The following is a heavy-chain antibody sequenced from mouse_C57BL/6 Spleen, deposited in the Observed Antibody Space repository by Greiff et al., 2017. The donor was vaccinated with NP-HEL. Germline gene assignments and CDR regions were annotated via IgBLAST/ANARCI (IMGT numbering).Heavy chain of an antibody. J-gene: IGHJ4*01. Sequence: EVMLVESGGGLVKPGGSLKLSCAASGFTFSDYGMHWVRQAPEKGLEWVAYISSGSSTIYYADTVKGRFTISRDNAKNTLFLQMTSLRSEDTAMYYCARIYYYGSSPYYYAMDYWGQGTSVTVSS. D-gene: IGHD1-1*01. CDR1: GFTFSDYG. CDR3: ARIYYYGSSPYYYAMDY. CDR2: ISSGSSTI. V-gene: IGHV5-17*01.